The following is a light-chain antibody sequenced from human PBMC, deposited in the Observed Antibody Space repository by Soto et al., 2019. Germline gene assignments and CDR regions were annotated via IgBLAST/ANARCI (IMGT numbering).Light chain of an antibody. Sequence: EIVMTQSPATLSVSPGERVTLSCRASQSVSSNLAWYQQKPGQAPRLLIYGASTRATGIPARFSGSESGTEFTLTISSLQSEDFAVYYCQQYNNLPPGTFGQGTNVDIK. CDR1: QSVSSN. CDR2: GAS. V-gene: IGKV3-15*01. J-gene: IGKJ1*01. CDR3: QQYNNLPPGT.